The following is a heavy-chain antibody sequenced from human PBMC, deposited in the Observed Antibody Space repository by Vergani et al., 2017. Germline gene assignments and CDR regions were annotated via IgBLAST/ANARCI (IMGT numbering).Heavy chain of an antibody. D-gene: IGHD7-27*01. J-gene: IGHJ4*02. CDR2: ISGSGGST. Sequence: VQLVESGGGVVQPGRSLRLSCAASGFTFSSYGMHWVRQAPGKGLEWVSAISGSGGSTYYADSVKGRFTISRDNSKNTLYLQMNSLRAEDTAVYYCAKLGLEYYFDYWGQGTLVTVSS. CDR1: GFTFSSYG. CDR3: AKLGLEYYFDY. V-gene: IGHV3-23*04.